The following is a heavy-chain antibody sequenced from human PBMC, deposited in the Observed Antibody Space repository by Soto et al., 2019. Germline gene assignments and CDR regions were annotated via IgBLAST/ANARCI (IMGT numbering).Heavy chain of an antibody. V-gene: IGHV3-33*01. CDR1: GFTFSSYG. CDR3: AREAGYCSGGSCRPYYYGMDV. Sequence: PGGSLRLSCAASGFTFSSYGMHWVRQAPGKGLEWVAVIWYDGSNKYYADSVKGRFTISRDNSKNTLYLQMNSLRAEDTAVYYCAREAGYCSGGSCRPYYYGMDVWGQGTMVTVSS. D-gene: IGHD2-15*01. J-gene: IGHJ6*02. CDR2: IWYDGSNK.